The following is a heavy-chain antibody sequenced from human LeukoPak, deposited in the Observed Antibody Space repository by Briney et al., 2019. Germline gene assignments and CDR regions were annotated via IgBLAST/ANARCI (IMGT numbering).Heavy chain of an antibody. CDR2: LTWNSGSI. CDR1: GFTFDDYA. Sequence: GGSLRLSCAASGFTFDDYAMHWVRQAPGKGLEWVSGLTWNSGSIDYADSVKGRFTISRDNAKNSLYLQMNSLRDEDTALYYCAKDTRDILTGYYNTAFDYWGQGTLVTVSS. D-gene: IGHD3-9*01. CDR3: AKDTRDILTGYYNTAFDY. J-gene: IGHJ4*02. V-gene: IGHV3-9*01.